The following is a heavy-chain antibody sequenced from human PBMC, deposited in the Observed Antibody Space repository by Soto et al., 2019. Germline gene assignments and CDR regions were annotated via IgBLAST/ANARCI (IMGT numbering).Heavy chain of an antibody. V-gene: IGHV3-74*01. J-gene: IGHJ5*02. CDR3: ARVKLGSYDWFDT. CDR1: GFTFNNYW. D-gene: IGHD3-16*01. Sequence: EVQLVESGGGLVQPGGSLRLSCAASGFTFNNYWMHWVRQAPGKGLMWVSRINPDGSRTTCADSVKGRFAISRDNAKNTLYLQMNSLRAEDTAVYYCARVKLGSYDWFDTWGQGTLVTVSS. CDR2: INPDGSRT.